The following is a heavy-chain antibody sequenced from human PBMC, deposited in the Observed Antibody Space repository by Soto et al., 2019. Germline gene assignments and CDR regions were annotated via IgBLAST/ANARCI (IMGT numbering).Heavy chain of an antibody. Sequence: GGSLRLSCAASGFTFSSYAMSWVRQAPGKGLEWVSAISGSGGSTYYADSVKGRFTISRDNSKNTLYLQMNSLRAEDTAVYYCAKALAGPWSYYYDSSDWGQGTLVTVSS. V-gene: IGHV3-23*01. CDR1: GFTFSSYA. CDR3: AKALAGPWSYYYDSSD. D-gene: IGHD3-22*01. J-gene: IGHJ4*02. CDR2: ISGSGGST.